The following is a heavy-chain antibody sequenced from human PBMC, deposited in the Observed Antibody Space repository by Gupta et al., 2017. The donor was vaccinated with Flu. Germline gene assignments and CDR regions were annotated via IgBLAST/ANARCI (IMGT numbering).Heavy chain of an antibody. CDR1: GYTFTSYD. D-gene: IGHD3-3*01. Sequence: QVQLVQSGAEVKKPGASVKVSCKASGYTFTSYDINWVRQATGPGLEWMGWMNPNSGNTGYAQKFQGRVTMTRNTSISTAYMELSSLRSEDTAVYYCARGKNFWSGYYEDHNYYYYGMDVWGQGTTVTVSS. V-gene: IGHV1-8*01. CDR2: MNPNSGNT. J-gene: IGHJ6*02. CDR3: ARGKNFWSGYYEDHNYYYYGMDV.